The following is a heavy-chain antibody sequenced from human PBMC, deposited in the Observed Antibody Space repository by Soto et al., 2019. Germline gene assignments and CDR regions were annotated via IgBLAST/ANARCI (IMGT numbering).Heavy chain of an antibody. V-gene: IGHV1-69*06. CDR1: GGTLISFVNYP. D-gene: IGHD3-3*01. Sequence: SVNVSFKSSGGTLISFVNYPINGVRQAPGQGLEWMGGIVPNVGTVNYAQKFQGRVTVTADKSTGTAYMELSSLRSEDTALYYCARRDTSGLLRYFDNWGQGTLVTVSS. CDR3: ARRDTSGLLRYFDN. J-gene: IGHJ4*03. CDR2: IVPNVGTV.